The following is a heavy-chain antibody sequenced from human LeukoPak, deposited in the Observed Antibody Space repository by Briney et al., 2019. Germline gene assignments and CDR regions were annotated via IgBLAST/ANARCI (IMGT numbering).Heavy chain of an antibody. V-gene: IGHV4-34*01. D-gene: IGHD3-16*02. CDR2: INHSGST. CDR3: ARGHNYYDYVWGSYRRDYYFDY. CDR1: GGSFSGYY. Sequence: KASETLSLTCAVYGGSFSGYYWSWIRQPPGKGLEWIGEINHSGSTNYNPSLKSRVTISVDTSKNQFSLKLSSVTAADTAVYYCARGHNYYDYVWGSYRRDYYFDYWGQGTLVTVSS. J-gene: IGHJ4*02.